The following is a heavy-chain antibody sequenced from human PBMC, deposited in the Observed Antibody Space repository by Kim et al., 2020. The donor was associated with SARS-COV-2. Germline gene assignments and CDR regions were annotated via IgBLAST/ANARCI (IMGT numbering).Heavy chain of an antibody. CDR1: GFTFSSYG. Sequence: GGSLRLSCAASGFTFSSYGMHWVRQAPGKGLEWVAVISYDGSNKYYADSVKGRFTISRDNSKNTLYLQMNSLRAEDTAVYYCAKVLIAVAGTRSRYYGM. CDR3: AKVLIAVAGTRSRYYGM. D-gene: IGHD6-19*01. CDR2: ISYDGSNK. V-gene: IGHV3-30*18. J-gene: IGHJ6*01.